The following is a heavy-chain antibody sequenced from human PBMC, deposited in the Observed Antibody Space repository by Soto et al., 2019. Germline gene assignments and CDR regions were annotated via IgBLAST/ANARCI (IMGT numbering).Heavy chain of an antibody. CDR2: INHRGSL. CDR3: AIELPQRQGRNMDV. Sequence: SETLSLTCTVTGGSMTSGDQYWTWIRHRPGEGLEWFGYINHRGSLYYNPSLKSRVSMSVDTSKNQFSLNLSSVTAADTAVYYCAIELPQRQGRNMDVWGQWTTVNVTS. D-gene: IGHD1-1*01. CDR1: GGSMTSGDQY. J-gene: IGHJ6*02. V-gene: IGHV4-31*03.